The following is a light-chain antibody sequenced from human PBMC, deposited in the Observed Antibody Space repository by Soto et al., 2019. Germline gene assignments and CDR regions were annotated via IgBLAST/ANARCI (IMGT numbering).Light chain of an antibody. Sequence: DIVLTQSPGTLSLSPGRGPTPSCRASQSIGGNFLAWYQQRRGQAPRLVIHGASNRATGIPDRFSGSGSGTDFTLTITRLENEDFAVYYCQQYGGSTRTFGQGTKVDIK. V-gene: IGKV3-20*01. CDR2: GAS. CDR3: QQYGGSTRT. CDR1: QSIGGNF. J-gene: IGKJ1*01.